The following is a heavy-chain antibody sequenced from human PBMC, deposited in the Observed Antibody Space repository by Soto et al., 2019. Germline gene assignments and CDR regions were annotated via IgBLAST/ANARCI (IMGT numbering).Heavy chain of an antibody. CDR2: IIPILGIA. Sequence: QVQLVQSGAEVKKPGSSVKVSCKASGGTFSSYTISWVRQAPGQGLEWMGRIIPILGIANYAQKFQGRVTNTADKSTSTAYMELSSLRSEDTAVYYCARHRDIVVVPTLRRWGQRTLVTVSS. J-gene: IGHJ4*02. CDR1: GGTFSSYT. D-gene: IGHD2-2*01. V-gene: IGHV1-69*02. CDR3: ARHRDIVVVPTLRR.